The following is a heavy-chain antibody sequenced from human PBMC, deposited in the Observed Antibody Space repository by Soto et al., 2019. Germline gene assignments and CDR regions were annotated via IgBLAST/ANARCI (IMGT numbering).Heavy chain of an antibody. CDR3: AKDMGTTNYYYGMDV. J-gene: IGHJ6*02. CDR1: GFTFDDYA. CDR2: ISWNSGSI. D-gene: IGHD4-17*01. Sequence: EVQLVESGGGLVQPGRSLRLSCAASGFTFDDYAMHWVRQAPGKGLEWVSGISWNSGSIGYADSVKGRFTISRDNAKNSLYLQMNSLGAEDTALYYCAKDMGTTNYYYGMDVWGQGTTVTVSS. V-gene: IGHV3-9*01.